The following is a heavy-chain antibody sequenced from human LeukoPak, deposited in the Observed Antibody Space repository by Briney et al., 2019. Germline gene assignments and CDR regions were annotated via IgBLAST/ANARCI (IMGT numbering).Heavy chain of an antibody. CDR1: GFTSDDYG. V-gene: IGHV3-20*04. CDR2: INWNGGST. CDR3: ARTARRGYYYYYYMDV. Sequence: GGSLRLSCAASGFTSDDYGMSWVRQAPGKGLEWVSGINWNGGSTGYADSVKGRFTISRDNAKNSLYLQMNSLRAEDTALYYSARTARRGYYYYYYMDVWGKGTTVTVSS. J-gene: IGHJ6*03.